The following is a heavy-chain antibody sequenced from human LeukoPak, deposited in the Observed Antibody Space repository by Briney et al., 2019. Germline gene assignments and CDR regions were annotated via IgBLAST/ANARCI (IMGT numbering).Heavy chain of an antibody. CDR2: INHSGST. CDR1: GGSFSGYY. J-gene: IGHJ4*02. Sequence: SETLSLTCAVYGGSFSGYYWSWIRQPPGKGLEWIGEINHSGSTNYNPSLKSRVTISVDTSKNQFSLKLSSVTAADTAVYYCATLVVVAATFDYWGQGTLVTVS. V-gene: IGHV4-34*01. D-gene: IGHD2-15*01. CDR3: ATLVVVAATFDY.